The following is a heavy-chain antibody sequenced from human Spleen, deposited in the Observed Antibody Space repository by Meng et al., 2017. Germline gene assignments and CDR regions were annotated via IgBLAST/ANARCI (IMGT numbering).Heavy chain of an antibody. D-gene: IGHD3-10*01. J-gene: IGHJ4*02. Sequence: SETLSLTCTVSGGSISSSRYYWGWIRQPPRKGLEWIGNIYYSGSTYNNPSLQSRVTMSVDTSKNQFYLKLTSVTAADTAVYFCARGGRYFPSGSLARFSAYVGGTGWDSWGQGTLVTVSS. CDR2: IYYSGST. V-gene: IGHV4-39*07. CDR1: GGSISSSRYY. CDR3: ARGGRYFPSGSLARFSAYVGGTGWDS.